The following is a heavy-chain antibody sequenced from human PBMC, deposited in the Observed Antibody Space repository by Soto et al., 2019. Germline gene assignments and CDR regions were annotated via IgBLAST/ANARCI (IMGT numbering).Heavy chain of an antibody. D-gene: IGHD4-17*01. Sequence: TGGSRRLSCEASGFTFNTYSMHWVRQPPGKGLEWLAAIWYDGTQKYYADSVKGRFIISRDNSKKTLYLEMNSLRAEDTAVYYCARAGGTTVTGLWHFDSWGQGTRVTVSS. J-gene: IGHJ4*02. CDR1: GFTFNTYS. CDR2: IWYDGTQK. V-gene: IGHV3-33*01. CDR3: ARAGGTTVTGLWHFDS.